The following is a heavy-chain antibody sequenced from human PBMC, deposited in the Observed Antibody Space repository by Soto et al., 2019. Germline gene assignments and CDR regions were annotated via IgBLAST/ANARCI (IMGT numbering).Heavy chain of an antibody. D-gene: IGHD2-2*02. CDR3: ARPCSSTSCYRRGVDYFDY. V-gene: IGHV4-39*01. J-gene: IGHJ4*02. Sequence: QLQLQESGPGLVKPSETLSLTCTVSGGSISSSSYYWGWIRQPPGKGLEWIGSIYYSGSTYYNPSLKSRVTISVDASNNQFSLNLSSVTAADTAVYYCARPCSSTSCYRRGVDYFDYWGQGTLVTVSS. CDR2: IYYSGST. CDR1: GGSISSSSYY.